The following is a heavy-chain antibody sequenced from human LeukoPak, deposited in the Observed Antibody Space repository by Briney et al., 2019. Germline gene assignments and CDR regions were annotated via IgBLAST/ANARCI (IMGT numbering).Heavy chain of an antibody. D-gene: IGHD3-22*01. CDR3: ARDLIGVTTYYYYGMDV. J-gene: IGHJ6*02. V-gene: IGHV1-46*01. CDR1: GYTFTSYY. Sequence: GASVKVSCKASGYTFTSYYMHWVRQAPGQGLEWMGIINPSGGSTSYAQKFQGRVTMTRDTSISTAYMELSRLRSDDTAVYYCARDLIGVTTYYYYGMDVWGQGTTVTVSS. CDR2: INPSGGST.